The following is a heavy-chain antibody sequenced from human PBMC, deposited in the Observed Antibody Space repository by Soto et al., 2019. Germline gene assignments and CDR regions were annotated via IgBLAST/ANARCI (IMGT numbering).Heavy chain of an antibody. CDR3: ARDWAAAGPVDDAFDI. CDR1: GYTFTSYA. V-gene: IGHV1-3*01. J-gene: IGHJ3*02. Sequence: GASVKVSCKASGYTFTSYAMHWVRQAPGQRLEWMGWINAGNGNTKYSQKFQGRVTITRGTSASTAYMELSSLRSEDTAVYYCARDWAAAGPVDDAFDIWGQGTMVTVSS. CDR2: INAGNGNT. D-gene: IGHD6-13*01.